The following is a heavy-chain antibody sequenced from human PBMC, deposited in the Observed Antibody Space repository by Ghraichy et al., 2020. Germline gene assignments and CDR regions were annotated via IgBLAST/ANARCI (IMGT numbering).Heavy chain of an antibody. CDR2: IRSNTDGGTT. CDR1: GITLNRAY. CDR3: LWVYQDY. D-gene: IGHD2-8*01. J-gene: IGHJ4*02. Sequence: GGSLRLSCVGSGITLNRAYMTWVRQAPGKGLEWVGRIRSNTDGGTTDYAAPVKGRFTISRDDSKNTVYLQMNSLRTEDTGVYYCLWVYQDYWGQGTLVTVSS. V-gene: IGHV3-15*01.